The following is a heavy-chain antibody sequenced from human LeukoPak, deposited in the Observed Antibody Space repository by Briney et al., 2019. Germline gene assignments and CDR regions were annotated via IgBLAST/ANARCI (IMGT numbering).Heavy chain of an antibody. CDR2: MNPNSGNT. Sequence: ASVKVSCKASGYTFTSYYMHWVRQATGQGLEWMGWMNPNSGNTGYAQKFQGRVTMTRNTSISAAYMELSSLRSEDTAVYYCARSRYSSSWYYGMDVWGQGTTVTVSS. CDR3: ARSRYSSSWYYGMDV. V-gene: IGHV1-8*02. J-gene: IGHJ6*02. D-gene: IGHD6-13*01. CDR1: GYTFTSYY.